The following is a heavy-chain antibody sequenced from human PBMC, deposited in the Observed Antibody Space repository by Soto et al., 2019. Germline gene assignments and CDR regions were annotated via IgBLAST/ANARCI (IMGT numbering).Heavy chain of an antibody. J-gene: IGHJ5*02. CDR1: GGSISRSTYY. D-gene: IGHD2-2*02. CDR2: IYYSGST. Sequence: PSETLSLTCTVSGGSISRSTYYWGWIRQPPGKGLEWIGSIYYSGSTYYRPSLKSRVTISVDTSKNQLSLKLSSVTAADTAVYYCARQVPAAIRLGWFDPWGQGTLVTV. CDR3: ARQVPAAIRLGWFDP. V-gene: IGHV4-39*01.